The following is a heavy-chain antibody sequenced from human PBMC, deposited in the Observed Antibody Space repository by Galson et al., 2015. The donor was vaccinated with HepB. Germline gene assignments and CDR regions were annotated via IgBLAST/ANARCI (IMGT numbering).Heavy chain of an antibody. CDR1: GFSFSSYR. V-gene: IGHV3-74*01. J-gene: IGHJ6*02. CDR3: AREPRFYYGMDV. CDR2: IKSDGSNT. Sequence: SLRLSCAASGFSFSSYRMHWVRQAPGKGLVWVSRIKSDGSNTTYADSVKGRFTISRDNAKNTLYLQMNSLRAEDTAVYYSAREPRFYYGMDVWGQGTTVTVSS. D-gene: IGHD3-16*01.